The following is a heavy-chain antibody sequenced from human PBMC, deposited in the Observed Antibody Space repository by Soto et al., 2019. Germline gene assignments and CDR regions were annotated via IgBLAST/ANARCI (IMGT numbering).Heavy chain of an antibody. CDR1: GGSISSGGYY. CDR2: IYYSGST. Sequence: QVQLQESGPGLVKPSQTLSLTCTVSGGSISSGGYYWSLIRQHPGKGLEWIGYIYYSGSTYYNPSLKSRVTISVDTSKNQCSLKLSSVTAADTAVYYCARGHDILTSGFDYWGQGTLVTVSS. V-gene: IGHV4-31*03. J-gene: IGHJ4*02. CDR3: ARGHDILTSGFDY. D-gene: IGHD3-9*01.